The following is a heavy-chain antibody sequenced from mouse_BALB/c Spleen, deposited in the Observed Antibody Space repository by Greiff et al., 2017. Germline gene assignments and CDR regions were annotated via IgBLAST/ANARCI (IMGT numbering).Heavy chain of an antibody. D-gene: IGHD2-3*01. CDR3: ARGTIYDGYYVFAY. CDR1: GYTFTDYN. J-gene: IGHJ3*01. Sequence: VQLQQSGPELVKPGASVKISCKASGYTFTDYNMHWVKQSHGKSLEWIGYIYPYNGGTGYNQKFKSKATLTVDNSSSTAYMELRSLTSEDSAVYYCARGTIYDGYYVFAYWGQGTLVTVSA. CDR2: IYPYNGGT. V-gene: IGHV1S29*02.